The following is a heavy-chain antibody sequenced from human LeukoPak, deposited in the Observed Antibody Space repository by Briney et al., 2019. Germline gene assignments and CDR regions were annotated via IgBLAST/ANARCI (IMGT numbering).Heavy chain of an antibody. CDR2: IKPDGSAT. Sequence: PGGSLRLSCAASGFTFSEAWMTWVRQAPGKGLEWVANIKPDGSATNYVDSVKGRFTISRDNAKNSLDLQMNSLRAEDTAVYYCARGGGSSSWGQGTLVTVSS. D-gene: IGHD6-6*01. CDR3: ARGGGSSS. J-gene: IGHJ5*02. CDR1: GFTFSEAW. V-gene: IGHV3-7*01.